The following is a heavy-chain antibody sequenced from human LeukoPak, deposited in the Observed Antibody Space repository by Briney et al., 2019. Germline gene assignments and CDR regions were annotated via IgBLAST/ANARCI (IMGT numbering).Heavy chain of an antibody. D-gene: IGHD2-2*01. CDR2: IFYTGST. J-gene: IGHJ5*02. CDR3: ARYCSTTTCYSPWFDP. CDR1: DGSISNYY. Sequence: SETLSLTCTVSDGSISNYYWSWIRQTPGKGLELIGYIFYTGSTSYNPSLKSRVTISVDTSKNQFSLKLSSVTAADTAVYYCARYCSTTTCYSPWFDPWGQGTLVTVSS. V-gene: IGHV4-59*08.